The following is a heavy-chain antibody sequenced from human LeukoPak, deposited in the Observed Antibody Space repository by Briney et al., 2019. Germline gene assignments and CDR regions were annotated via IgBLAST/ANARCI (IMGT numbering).Heavy chain of an antibody. V-gene: IGHV3-23*01. Sequence: PGGSLRLSCAASGFPFNTYGMSWVRQAPGKGLEWVSAINPSGGTTYYGDSVKGPFSISRDNSKNTLFLQMDSLRAEDTAIYYCAKDRVGAMLYFDQWGQGTLVTVSS. CDR2: INPSGGTT. D-gene: IGHD1-26*01. CDR1: GFPFNTYG. J-gene: IGHJ4*02. CDR3: AKDRVGAMLYFDQ.